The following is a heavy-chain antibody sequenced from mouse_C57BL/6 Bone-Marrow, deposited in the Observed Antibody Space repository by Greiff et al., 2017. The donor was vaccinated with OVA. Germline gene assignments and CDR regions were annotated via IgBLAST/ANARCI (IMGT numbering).Heavy chain of an antibody. J-gene: IGHJ2*01. V-gene: IGHV1-19*01. CDR2: INPYNGGT. D-gene: IGHD1-1*01. Sequence: VQLQQSGPVLVKPGASVKMSCKASGYTFTDYYMNWVKPSHGKSLEWIGVINPYNGGTSYNQKFKGQATLTVDKSSSTAYMELNSLTSEDSAVYYCARRIYYYGSSYFDYWGQGTTLTVSS. CDR3: ARRIYYYGSSYFDY. CDR1: GYTFTDYY.